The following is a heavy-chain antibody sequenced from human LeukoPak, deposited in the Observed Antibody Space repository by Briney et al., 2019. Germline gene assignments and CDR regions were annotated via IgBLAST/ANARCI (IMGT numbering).Heavy chain of an antibody. Sequence: GGSLRLSCAASGFTFNNYWMHWVRRAPGMGLVWVSSIRFDGGDTAYADSAKGRFTISRDNAKNTMFLLMNNLRAEDTAVYYCASNKYSSSWYTDYWGQGTLVTVSS. D-gene: IGHD6-13*01. V-gene: IGHV3-74*01. J-gene: IGHJ4*02. CDR1: GFTFNNYW. CDR3: ASNKYSSSWYTDY. CDR2: IRFDGGDT.